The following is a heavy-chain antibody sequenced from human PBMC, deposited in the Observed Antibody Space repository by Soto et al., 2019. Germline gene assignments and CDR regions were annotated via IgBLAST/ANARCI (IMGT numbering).Heavy chain of an antibody. D-gene: IGHD3-9*01. CDR2: FDPGDHEA. CDR1: GV. J-gene: IGHJ4*02. V-gene: IGHV1-24*01. CDR3: VAPATRAGHYSAIKY. Sequence: QVQLVQSGAEVKKPGASVKVSCKLSGVHWVRQAPGKGLEWMGTFDPGDHEAIYAPKFQGRVTMTVDTPTNSAYLELSSLTSEDTAMYYCVAPATRAGHYSAIKYWGQGSLVTVSS.